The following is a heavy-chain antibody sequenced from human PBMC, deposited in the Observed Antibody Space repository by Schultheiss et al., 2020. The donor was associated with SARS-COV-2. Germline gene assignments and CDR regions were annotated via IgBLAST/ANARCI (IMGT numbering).Heavy chain of an antibody. CDR1: GYTFTSYG. J-gene: IGHJ3*02. CDR2: IIPIFGTA. CDR3: ARAQPYLRNAFDI. Sequence: SVKVSCKASGYTFTSYGISWVRQAPGQGLEWMGGIIPIFGTANYAQNFQDRVTITADESTSTAYMELSSLRSEDTAVYYCARAQPYLRNAFDIWGQGTMVTVSS. V-gene: IGHV1-69*13.